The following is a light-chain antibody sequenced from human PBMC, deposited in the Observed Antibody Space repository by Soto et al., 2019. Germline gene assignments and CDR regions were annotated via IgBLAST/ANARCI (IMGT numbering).Light chain of an antibody. CDR2: GAS. J-gene: IGKJ1*01. Sequence: EIVLTQSPGTLSLSPGERATLSCRASQSVSSSYLAWYQQKPGRAPRLLIYGASSRATGIPDRFSASGSGTDFTLTISRLEPEDFAVYYCQQYGSSPWTFAQGTKVDIK. CDR1: QSVSSSY. V-gene: IGKV3-20*01. CDR3: QQYGSSPWT.